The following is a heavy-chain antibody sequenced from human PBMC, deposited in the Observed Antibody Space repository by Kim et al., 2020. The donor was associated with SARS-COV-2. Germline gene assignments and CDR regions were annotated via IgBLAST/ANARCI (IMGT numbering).Heavy chain of an antibody. V-gene: IGHV4-4*02. J-gene: IGHJ4*01. D-gene: IGHD3-3*01. CDR2: YYYNGST. CDR1: GGSISSSSY. Sequence: SETLSLTCTVSGGSISSSSYCCWGLQHPGGERVGRRGYYYNGSTNYNKSLQKRRTISVDKSKKHLSLMLSTVTTADTTAYYCAASITLFGVVISFDFCG. CDR3: AASITLFGVVISFDF.